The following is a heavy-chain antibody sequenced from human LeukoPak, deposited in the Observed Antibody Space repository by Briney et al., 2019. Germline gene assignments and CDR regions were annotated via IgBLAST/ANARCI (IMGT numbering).Heavy chain of an antibody. CDR1: VFTFSDFG. D-gene: IGHD3-10*01. J-gene: IGHJ4*02. CDR2: SSDGGSIT. CDR3: AKSRGSGSNMARGVNFDY. Sequence: GGSLRLSCAAAVFTFSDFGMSWVRQAAGKGLEWVATSSDGGSITYYADSVKGRFTISRDNSKNTLFLQMNSLRVEDTALYYCAKSRGSGSNMARGVNFDYWGQGTLVTVSS. V-gene: IGHV3-23*01.